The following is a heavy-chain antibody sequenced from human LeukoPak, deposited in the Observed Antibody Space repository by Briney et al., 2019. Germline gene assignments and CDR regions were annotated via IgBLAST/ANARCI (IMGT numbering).Heavy chain of an antibody. D-gene: IGHD3-10*01. V-gene: IGHV1-69*06. CDR3: ARDRGEITLRGGITIDY. J-gene: IGHJ4*02. CDR1: GGTFSSYA. CDR2: IIPIFGTA. Sequence: SVKVSCKASGGTFSSYAISWVRQAPGQGLEWMGGIIPIFGTANYAQKFQGRVTITADKSTSTAYMELSSLRSEDTAVYYCARDRGEITLRGGITIDYWGQGTLVTVSS.